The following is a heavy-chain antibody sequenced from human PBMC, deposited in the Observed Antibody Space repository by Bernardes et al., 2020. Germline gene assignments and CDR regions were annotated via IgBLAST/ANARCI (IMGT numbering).Heavy chain of an antibody. CDR3: AREKEAGTYRGFDF. V-gene: IGHV4-4*02. J-gene: IGHJ4*02. CDR1: GGSISTNNW. Sequence: SETLSLTCAVSGGSISTNNWWHWLRQSPGMGLEWIGEIYHNGHTNYNPSLESRLTMSVDASENQFSLKLTSVTAADTALYYCAREKEAGTYRGFDFWGQGTLVTVSS. CDR2: IYHNGHT. D-gene: IGHD6-19*01.